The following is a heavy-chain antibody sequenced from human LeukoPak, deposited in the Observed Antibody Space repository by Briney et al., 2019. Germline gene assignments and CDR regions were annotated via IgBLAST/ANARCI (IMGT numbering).Heavy chain of an antibody. D-gene: IGHD2-15*01. CDR1: GGSFSGYY. V-gene: IGHV4-34*01. Sequence: PSETLSLTCAVYGGSFSGYYWSWIRQPPGKGLEWIGEINHSGSTNYNPSLKSRVTISVDTSKNQFSLKLSSVTAADTAVYYCARSPLGYCSGGSCLWYFDLWGRGTLVTVSS. CDR3: ARSPLGYCSGGSCLWYFDL. CDR2: INHSGST. J-gene: IGHJ2*01.